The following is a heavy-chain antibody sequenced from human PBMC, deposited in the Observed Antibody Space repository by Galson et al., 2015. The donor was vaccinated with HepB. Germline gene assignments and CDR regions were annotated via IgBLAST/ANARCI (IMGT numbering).Heavy chain of an antibody. D-gene: IGHD3-10*01. CDR3: TRDGRNFGECPFDR. J-gene: IGHJ2*01. Sequence: SETLSLTCTVSGGSVSGYYWSWIRQTPGKGLEWIGYIYYRGGTSYNPSLKSRVTISVDTSKNQFSLKLGSVTAAATAVYYCTRDGRNFGECPFDRWGRGTRVTVSS. CDR2: IYYRGGT. V-gene: IGHV4-59*02. CDR1: GGSVSGYY.